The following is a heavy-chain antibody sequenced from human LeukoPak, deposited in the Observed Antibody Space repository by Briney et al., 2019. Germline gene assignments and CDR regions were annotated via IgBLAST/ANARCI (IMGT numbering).Heavy chain of an antibody. CDR1: GYTFTSYG. CDR3: ARDHKYSSSSGWFDP. J-gene: IGHJ5*02. V-gene: IGHV1-18*01. CDR2: ISAYNGNT. D-gene: IGHD6-6*01. Sequence: ASVKVSCKASGYTFTSYGISWVRQAPGQGLEWMGWISAYNGNTNYAQKLQGRVTITTDTSTSKAYMELRSLRSDDTAVYYCARDHKYSSSSGWFDPWGQGTLVTVSS.